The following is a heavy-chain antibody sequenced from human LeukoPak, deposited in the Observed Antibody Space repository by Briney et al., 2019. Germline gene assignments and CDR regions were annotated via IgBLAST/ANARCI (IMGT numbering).Heavy chain of an antibody. Sequence: SETLSLTCAVSGYSISSGYYWGWIRQPPGRGLEWIGTIYHNGNTYYNPSLKSRVTISVDTSKNQFSLKLSSVTAADTAVYYCARVRYNYGDSDYWGQGTLVTVSS. CDR2: IYHNGNT. CDR3: ARVRYNYGDSDY. J-gene: IGHJ4*02. D-gene: IGHD5-18*01. CDR1: GYSISSGYY. V-gene: IGHV4-38-2*01.